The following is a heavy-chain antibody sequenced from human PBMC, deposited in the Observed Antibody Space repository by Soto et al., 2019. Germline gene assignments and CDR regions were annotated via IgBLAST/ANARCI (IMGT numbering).Heavy chain of an antibody. CDR3: ARDLPRYSGYDPHYYYGMDV. V-gene: IGHV1-18*01. J-gene: IGHJ6*02. Sequence: QVQLVQSGAEVKKPGASVQVSCKASGYTFTSYGISWVRQAPGQGLEWMGWISAYNGNTNYAQTLQGRVTMTTDTSTSTAYMELRSLRSDDTAVYYCARDLPRYSGYDPHYYYGMDVWGQGTTVTVSS. D-gene: IGHD5-12*01. CDR1: GYTFTSYG. CDR2: ISAYNGNT.